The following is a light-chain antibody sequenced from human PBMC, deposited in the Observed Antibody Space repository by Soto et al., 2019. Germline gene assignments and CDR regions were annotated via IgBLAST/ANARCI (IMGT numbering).Light chain of an antibody. CDR2: EDN. Sequence: NFVLTQPHSVSETPGKTVTISCTRSSGSIASNYVQWYQQRPGSSPTTVIYEDNQRPSGVPDRFSGSIDSSSNSASLTISGLKTEDEADYYCQSYDSSSHVVFGGGTKLTV. V-gene: IGLV6-57*01. CDR1: SGSIASNY. J-gene: IGLJ2*01. CDR3: QSYDSSSHVV.